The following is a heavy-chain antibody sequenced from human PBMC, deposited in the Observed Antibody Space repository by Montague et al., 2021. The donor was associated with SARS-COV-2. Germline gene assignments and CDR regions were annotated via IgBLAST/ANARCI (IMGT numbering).Heavy chain of an antibody. CDR3: ARQEPIVVVVAAARGWFDP. Sequence: SETLSLTCTVSGGSISSSSYYWGWIRQPPGKGLVWIGSICYSGSTYYNPSIQSRVTISVDTTKNQFSLKLSSVTAADTAVYYCARQEPIVVVVAAARGWFDPWGQGTLVTVSS. D-gene: IGHD2-15*01. CDR2: ICYSGST. CDR1: GGSISSSSYY. J-gene: IGHJ5*02. V-gene: IGHV4-39*01.